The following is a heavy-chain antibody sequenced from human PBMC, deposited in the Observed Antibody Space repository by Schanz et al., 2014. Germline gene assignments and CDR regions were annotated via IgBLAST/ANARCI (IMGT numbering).Heavy chain of an antibody. D-gene: IGHD2-2*01. CDR3: AKVAPAATYLDS. CDR1: GFTFSNHA. J-gene: IGHJ4*02. CDR2: IGGSGDST. V-gene: IGHV3-23*01. Sequence: EVQLLESGGTVVQPGGSLRVSCAASGFTFSNHALSWVRQAPGKGLEWVSGIGGSGDSTHYADSVKGRFTISRDNAKNALFLQMNSLSAEDTAVYYCAKVAPAATYLDSWGLGTLVTVSS.